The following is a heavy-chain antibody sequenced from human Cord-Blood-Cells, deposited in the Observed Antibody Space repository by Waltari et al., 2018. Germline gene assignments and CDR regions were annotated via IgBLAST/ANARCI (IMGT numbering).Heavy chain of an antibody. J-gene: IGHJ4*02. D-gene: IGHD3-10*01. CDR2: INHSGST. Sequence: QVQLQPWGAGLLKPSETLSLPCDVYGGSFSGYYWSWLPPPPGKGLEWIGEINHSGSTNYNPSLKSRVTISVDTSKNQFSLKLSSVTAADTAVYYCARLLYGSGSYYFDYWGQGTLVTVSS. CDR1: GGSFSGYY. V-gene: IGHV4-34*01. CDR3: ARLLYGSGSYYFDY.